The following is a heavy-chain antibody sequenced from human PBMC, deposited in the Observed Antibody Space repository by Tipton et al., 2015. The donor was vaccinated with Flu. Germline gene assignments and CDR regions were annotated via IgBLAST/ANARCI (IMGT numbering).Heavy chain of an antibody. Sequence: TLSLTCTVSGGSISSYYWTWIRQPAGKGLEWIGRIYTSGSTKYNPSLKSRVTMSVDMSKNQFSLKLNSVTAADTAVYYCARSPGYYFDYWGQGTLVTVSS. J-gene: IGHJ4*02. CDR2: IYTSGST. CDR3: ARSPGYYFDY. CDR1: GGSISSYY. V-gene: IGHV4-4*07.